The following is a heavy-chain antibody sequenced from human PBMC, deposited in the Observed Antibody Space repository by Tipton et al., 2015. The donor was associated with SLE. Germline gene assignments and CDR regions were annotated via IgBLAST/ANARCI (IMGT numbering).Heavy chain of an antibody. CDR3: ARVVRYFDWPYAFDI. D-gene: IGHD3-9*01. Sequence: TLSLTCTVSGGSISSYYWSWIRQPPGKGLEWIGYIYYSGSTNYNPSLKSRATISVDTSKNQFSLKLSSVTTADTAVYYCARVVRYFDWPYAFDIWGQGTMVTVSS. J-gene: IGHJ3*02. CDR1: GGSISSYY. CDR2: IYYSGST. V-gene: IGHV4-59*01.